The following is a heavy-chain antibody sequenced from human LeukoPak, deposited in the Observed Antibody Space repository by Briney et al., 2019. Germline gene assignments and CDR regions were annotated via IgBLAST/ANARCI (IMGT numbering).Heavy chain of an antibody. Sequence: GASVKVSCKASGYTFTSYYMHWVRQAPGQGLEWMGIINTSGGSTSYAQKFQGRVTMTRDTSISTAYMELSRLRSDDTAVYYCARDMRYCRGGSCYSYPYYFDYWGQGTLVTVSS. CDR2: INTSGGST. D-gene: IGHD2-15*01. CDR3: ARDMRYCRGGSCYSYPYYFDY. V-gene: IGHV1-46*01. J-gene: IGHJ4*02. CDR1: GYTFTSYY.